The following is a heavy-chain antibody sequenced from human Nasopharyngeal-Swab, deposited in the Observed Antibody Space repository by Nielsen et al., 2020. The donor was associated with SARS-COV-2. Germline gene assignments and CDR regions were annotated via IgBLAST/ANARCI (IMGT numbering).Heavy chain of an antibody. D-gene: IGHD3-22*01. CDR3: ARGAYDSSGYFWDY. CDR2: IYSGGST. J-gene: IGHJ4*02. Sequence: VRQAPGKGPEWVSVIYSGGSTYSADSMKGRVTISRDNSKNTLYLQMNSLRAKDTAVYYCARGAYDSSGYFWDYWGQGTLVTVSS. V-gene: IGHV3-53*01.